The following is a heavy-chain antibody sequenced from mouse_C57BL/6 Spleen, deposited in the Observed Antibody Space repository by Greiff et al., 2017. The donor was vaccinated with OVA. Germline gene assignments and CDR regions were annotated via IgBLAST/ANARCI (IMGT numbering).Heavy chain of an antibody. CDR2: ISNGGGST. J-gene: IGHJ1*03. Sequence: DVQLVESGGGLVQPGGSLKLSCAASGFTFSDYYMYWVRQTPEKRLEWVAYISNGGGSTYYPDTVKGRFTISRDNAKNTLYLQMSRLKSEDTAMYYCARPQGVVATDWYFDVWGTGTTVTVSS. D-gene: IGHD1-1*01. CDR3: ARPQGVVATDWYFDV. V-gene: IGHV5-12*01. CDR1: GFTFSDYY.